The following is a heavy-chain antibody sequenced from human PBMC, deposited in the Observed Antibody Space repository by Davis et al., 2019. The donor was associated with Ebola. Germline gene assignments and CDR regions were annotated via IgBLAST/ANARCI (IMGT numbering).Heavy chain of an antibody. Sequence: SVKVSCKASGGTFSSYAISWVRQAPGQGLEWMGRIIPILGIANYAQKFQGRVTITADKSTSTAYMELSSLRSEDTAVYYCARGRPHGDYGDWGQGTLVTVSS. CDR1: GGTFSSYA. CDR2: IIPILGIA. J-gene: IGHJ4*02. V-gene: IGHV1-69*04. D-gene: IGHD4-17*01. CDR3: ARGRPHGDYGD.